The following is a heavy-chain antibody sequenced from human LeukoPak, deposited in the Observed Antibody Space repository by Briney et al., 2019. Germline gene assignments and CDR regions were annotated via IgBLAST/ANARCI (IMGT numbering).Heavy chain of an antibody. J-gene: IGHJ4*02. Sequence: GGSLRLSCAASGFSFSSLAMGWVRRAPGKGLEWVSVISDSGTITYYADSVKGRFTISRDNSKNTLFLQMNSLRAEDTAVYYCAKDARRTSGWYFFDYWGQGTLVTVSS. CDR3: AKDARRTSGWYFFDY. CDR1: GFSFSSLA. V-gene: IGHV3-23*01. CDR2: ISDSGTIT. D-gene: IGHD6-19*01.